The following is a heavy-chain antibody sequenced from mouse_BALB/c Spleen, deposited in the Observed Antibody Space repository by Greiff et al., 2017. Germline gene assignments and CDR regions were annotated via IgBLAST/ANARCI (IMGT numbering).Heavy chain of an antibody. D-gene: IGHD2-14*01. V-gene: IGHV1-5*01. CDR3: TTGYRYDRGNAMDY. CDR1: GYSFTSYW. J-gene: IGHJ4*01. Sequence: VQLQQSGTVLARPGASVKMSCKASGYSFTSYWMHWVKQRPGQGLEWIGAIYPGNSDTSYNQKFKGKAKLTAVTSASTAYMELSSLTNEDSAVYYCTTGYRYDRGNAMDYWGQGTSVTVSS. CDR2: IYPGNSDT.